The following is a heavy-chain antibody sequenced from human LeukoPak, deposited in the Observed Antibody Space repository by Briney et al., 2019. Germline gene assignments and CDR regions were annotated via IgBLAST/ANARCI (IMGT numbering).Heavy chain of an antibody. J-gene: IGHJ4*02. CDR2: IIPIFGTA. CDR3: ARDQDDSSGYYLPI. V-gene: IGHV1-69*05. CDR1: GGTFSSYA. Sequence: ASVKVSCKASGGTFSSYAISWVRQAPGEGLEWRGGIIPIFGTANYAQKFQGRVTITTDESTSTAYMELSSLRSEDTAVYYCARDQDDSSGYYLPIWGQGTLVTVSS. D-gene: IGHD3-22*01.